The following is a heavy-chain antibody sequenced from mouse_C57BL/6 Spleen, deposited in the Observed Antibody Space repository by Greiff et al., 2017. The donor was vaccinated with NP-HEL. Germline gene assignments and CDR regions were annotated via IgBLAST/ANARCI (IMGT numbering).Heavy chain of an antibody. CDR3: ARSGSGAMDY. Sequence: QVQLQQSGAELAKPGASVPLSFPASGYTFTSYWMHWVKQRPGQGLEWIGYINPSSGYPKYNQKFKDKATLTADKSSSTAYMQLSSLTYEDSAVYYCARSGSGAMDYWGQGTSVTVSS. CDR2: INPSSGYP. CDR1: GYTFTSYW. D-gene: IGHD1-3*01. J-gene: IGHJ4*01. V-gene: IGHV1-7*01.